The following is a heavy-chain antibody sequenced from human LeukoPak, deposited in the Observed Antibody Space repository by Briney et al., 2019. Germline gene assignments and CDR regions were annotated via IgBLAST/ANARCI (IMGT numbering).Heavy chain of an antibody. CDR2: ISYDGSNK. CDR3: AKDRRIVGATNFDY. V-gene: IGHV3-30*18. J-gene: IGHJ4*02. CDR1: GFTFSSYG. D-gene: IGHD1-26*01. Sequence: AGGSLRLSCAASGFTFSSYGMHWVRQAPGKGLGWVAVISYDGSNKYYADSVKGRFTISRDNSKNTLYLQMNSLRAEDTAVYYCAKDRRIVGATNFDYWGQGTLVTVSS.